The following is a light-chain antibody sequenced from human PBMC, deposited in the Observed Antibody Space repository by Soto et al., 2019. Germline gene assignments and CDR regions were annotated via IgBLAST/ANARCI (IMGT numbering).Light chain of an antibody. CDR1: QSIGMG. J-gene: IGKJ1*01. Sequence: DIRMTQSPSTLSASVGDRVIITCRASQSIGMGLAWYQQKPGRAPKVLMYDASRLESGVPSRFSGSRSGRAFTLTISSLQPDDFEAYYCQQYSSHSPTFGQGTKVDSK. V-gene: IGKV1-5*01. CDR2: DAS. CDR3: QQYSSHSPT.